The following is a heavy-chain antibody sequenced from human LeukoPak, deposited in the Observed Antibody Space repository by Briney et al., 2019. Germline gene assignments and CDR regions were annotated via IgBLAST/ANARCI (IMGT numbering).Heavy chain of an antibody. CDR2: INHSGST. CDR1: GGSYSGYY. D-gene: IGHD3-10*01. J-gene: IGHJ4*02. CDR3: ARVRTFMVRGVIDY. Sequence: SETLTLTCAVYGGSYSGYYWSWIRQPPGKELEWIGEINHSGSTNYNPSLKSRVTISVDTSKNQFSLKLSSVTAADTAVYYCARVRTFMVRGVIDYWGQGTLVTVSS. V-gene: IGHV4-34*01.